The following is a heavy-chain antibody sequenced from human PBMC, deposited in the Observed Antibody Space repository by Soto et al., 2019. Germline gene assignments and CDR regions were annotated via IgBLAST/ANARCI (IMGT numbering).Heavy chain of an antibody. CDR2: IKQDGSEK. CDR1: GFTFSSYW. V-gene: IGHV3-7*01. D-gene: IGHD2-15*01. Sequence: GGSLRLSCAASGFTFSSYWMSWVRQAPGKGLEWVANIKQDGSEKYYVDSVKGRFTISRDNAKNSLYLQMNSLRPEDSAVYYCAREGAVVAAIGHYYYGMDVWGQGTAVTVS. J-gene: IGHJ6*02. CDR3: AREGAVVAAIGHYYYGMDV.